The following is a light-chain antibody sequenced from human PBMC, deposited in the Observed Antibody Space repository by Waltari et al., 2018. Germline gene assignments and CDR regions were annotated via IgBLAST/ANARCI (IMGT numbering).Light chain of an antibody. V-gene: IGKV1-33*01. CDR3: QQYDDLPYT. CDR1: QDVTDY. J-gene: IGKJ2*01. Sequence: DIQMTQSPSSLSASVGDRVTITCQASQDVTDYVNWCHQQPGKAPQLLIYGASNLETGVPSRFSGSGSGTEFTFTISSLRPEDSGTYYCQQYDDLPYTFGQGTKLEIK. CDR2: GAS.